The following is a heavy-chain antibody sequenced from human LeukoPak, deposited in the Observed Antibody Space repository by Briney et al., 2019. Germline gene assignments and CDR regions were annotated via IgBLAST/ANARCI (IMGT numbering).Heavy chain of an antibody. J-gene: IGHJ5*02. CDR3: ARGSEYSPYNWFDP. D-gene: IGHD6-6*01. Sequence: ASVKVSCKASGYTFTGYHMHWVRQAPGQGLEWMGWINPNSGGTNYAQKFQGRVTMTRDTSISTAYMELSRLRSDDTAVYYCARGSEYSPYNWFDPWGQGTLVTVSS. CDR2: INPNSGGT. CDR1: GYTFTGYH. V-gene: IGHV1-2*02.